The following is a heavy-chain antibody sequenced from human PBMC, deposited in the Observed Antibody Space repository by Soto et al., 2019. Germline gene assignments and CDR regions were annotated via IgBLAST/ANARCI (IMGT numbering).Heavy chain of an antibody. Sequence: QVQLQESGPGLVKPSETLSLTCTVSGGSISSYYWSWIRQPPGKGLEWNGYIYYSGSTNYNPPLKRRVPIAVEESKHQFCLKLSSVAAADTAVYYCALLDGYNCGWYFDLWGRGTLVTVSS. J-gene: IGHJ2*01. D-gene: IGHD5-12*01. CDR2: IYYSGST. CDR1: GGSISSYY. CDR3: ALLDGYNCGWYFDL. V-gene: IGHV4-59*08.